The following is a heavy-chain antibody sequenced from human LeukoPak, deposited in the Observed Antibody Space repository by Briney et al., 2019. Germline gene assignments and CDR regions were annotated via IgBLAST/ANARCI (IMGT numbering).Heavy chain of an antibody. D-gene: IGHD6-13*01. CDR1: GYTFTSYG. Sequence: GASVKVSCKASGYTFTSYGISWVRQAPGQGLEWMGWISAYNGNTNYAQKLQGRVTMTTDTSTSTAYMELRSLRSDDTAVYYCARDLGSSGWSPYPSNFDYWGQGTLVTVSS. V-gene: IGHV1-18*01. CDR2: ISAYNGNT. CDR3: ARDLGSSGWSPYPSNFDY. J-gene: IGHJ4*02.